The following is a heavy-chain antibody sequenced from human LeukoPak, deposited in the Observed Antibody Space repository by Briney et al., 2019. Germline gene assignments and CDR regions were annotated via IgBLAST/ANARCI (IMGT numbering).Heavy chain of an antibody. J-gene: IGHJ4*02. Sequence: GGSLRLSCAASGFTFSSYSMNWVRQAPGKGLEWVSSISSSSSYIYYADSVKGRFTISRDNAKNSLYLQMNSLRAEDTAVYYCAREGPEGGGGYCYNYWGQGTLVTVSS. CDR3: AREGPEGGGGYCYNY. D-gene: IGHD2-21*02. CDR1: GFTFSSYS. V-gene: IGHV3-21*01. CDR2: ISSSSSYI.